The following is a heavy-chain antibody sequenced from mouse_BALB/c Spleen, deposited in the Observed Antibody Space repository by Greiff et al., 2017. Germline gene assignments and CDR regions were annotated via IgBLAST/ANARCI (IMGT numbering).Heavy chain of an antibody. D-gene: IGHD2-3*01. CDR3: ARGDGYSSWFAY. V-gene: IGHV1S126*01. Sequence: LQQSGPQLVRPGASVKISCKASGYSFTSYWMHWVKQRPGQGLEWIGMIDPSDSETRLNQKFKDKATLTVDKSSSTAYMQLSSPTSEDSAVYYCARGDGYSSWFAYWGQGTLVTVSA. CDR1: GYSFTSYW. CDR2: IDPSDSET. J-gene: IGHJ3*01.